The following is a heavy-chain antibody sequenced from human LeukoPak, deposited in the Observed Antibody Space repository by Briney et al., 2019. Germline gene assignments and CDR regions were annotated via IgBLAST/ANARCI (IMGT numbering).Heavy chain of an antibody. Sequence: SETLSLTCTVSGGSISSSSYYWGWIRQPPGKGLEWIGSIYYSGSTYYNPFLKSRVTISVDTSKNQFSLKLSSVTAADTAVYYCARGMATITPYNWFDPWGQGTLVTVSS. CDR1: GGSISSSSYY. D-gene: IGHD5-24*01. J-gene: IGHJ5*02. V-gene: IGHV4-39*07. CDR2: IYYSGST. CDR3: ARGMATITPYNWFDP.